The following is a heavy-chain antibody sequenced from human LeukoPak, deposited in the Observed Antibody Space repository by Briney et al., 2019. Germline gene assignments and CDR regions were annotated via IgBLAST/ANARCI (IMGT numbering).Heavy chain of an antibody. Sequence: GESLKISCKGSGYSFTSYWIGWVRQMPGKGLEWMGIIYPGDSDTKYSPSFQGQVTISADKSISTAYLQWSSLKASGTAMYYCARGMSSGWSGADYWGQGTLVTVSS. CDR2: IYPGDSDT. V-gene: IGHV5-51*01. CDR3: ARGMSSGWSGADY. D-gene: IGHD6-19*01. J-gene: IGHJ4*02. CDR1: GYSFTSYW.